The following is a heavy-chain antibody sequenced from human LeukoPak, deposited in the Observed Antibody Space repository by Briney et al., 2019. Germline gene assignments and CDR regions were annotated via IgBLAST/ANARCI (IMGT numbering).Heavy chain of an antibody. V-gene: IGHV3-74*01. CDR3: ARGAIVGVNFDY. CDR2: VTTDGSGT. J-gene: IGHJ4*02. Sequence: PGGSLTLSRAASGFTFSSYNINWVRPPPGKGRVWVSHVTTDGSGTNYADSVKGRFTISRDNAKNTLYLQMNSLRAEDTAVYYCARGAIVGVNFDYWGRGTLVTVSS. CDR1: GFTFSSYN. D-gene: IGHD1-26*01.